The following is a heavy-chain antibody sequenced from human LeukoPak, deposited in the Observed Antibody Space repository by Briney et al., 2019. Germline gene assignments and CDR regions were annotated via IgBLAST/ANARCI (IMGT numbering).Heavy chain of an antibody. CDR1: GYTFTGYY. Sequence: GASVKVSCKASGYTFTGYYMHWVRQAPGQGLEWMGWINPNSGGTNYAQKFQGRVTMTRDTSISTAYMELSRLRSDDTAVCYCARNRGYDGSLDYWGQGTLVTVSS. CDR3: ARNRGYDGSLDY. J-gene: IGHJ4*02. V-gene: IGHV1-2*02. CDR2: INPNSGGT. D-gene: IGHD1-1*01.